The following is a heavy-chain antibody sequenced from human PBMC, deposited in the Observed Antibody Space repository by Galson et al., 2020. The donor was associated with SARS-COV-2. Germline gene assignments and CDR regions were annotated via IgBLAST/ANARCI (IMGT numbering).Heavy chain of an antibody. J-gene: IGHJ6*02. D-gene: IGHD6-6*01. CDR2: IWYDGSNK. CDR3: MRGEEYSSSSIFYYYYYYALDV. Sequence: GGSLRLSCAASGFSFSTYGMHWVRQAPGKGLEWVALIWYDGSNKYYADSVKGRFTISRDNSRNTVSLELNSLRAEDTALYYCMRGEEYSSSSIFYYYYYYALDVWGHGTTVTVSS. V-gene: IGHV3-33*01. CDR1: GFSFSTYG.